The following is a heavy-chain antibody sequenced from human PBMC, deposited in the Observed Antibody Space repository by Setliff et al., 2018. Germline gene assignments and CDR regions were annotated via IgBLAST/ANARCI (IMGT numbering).Heavy chain of an antibody. CDR2: ISPYSGES. V-gene: IGHV1-18*01. CDR1: GYTFNTFG. CDR3: TRSRAPRVVLAADFDL. D-gene: IGHD3-16*01. J-gene: IGHJ4*02. Sequence: ASVKVSCKASGYTFNTFGISWVRRAPGQGLEWMGWISPYSGESNYAQKFQDRLTVTADTSTKTTYMELRSLTSDDTAVYFCTRSRAPRVVLAADFDLWGQGTLVTVSS.